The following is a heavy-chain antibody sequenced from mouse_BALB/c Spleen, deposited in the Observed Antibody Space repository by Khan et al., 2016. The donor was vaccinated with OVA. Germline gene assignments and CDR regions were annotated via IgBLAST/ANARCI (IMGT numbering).Heavy chain of an antibody. D-gene: IGHD2-10*01. Sequence: VQLQESGPGLVAPSQSLSITCTISGFSLTNYGVHWVRQPPGKGLEWLVVIWSDGSTTYNSALKSRLTISKDNSKRQVFLKMNSLQTDDTGMYFCDRQPYYHYNIMDYWGQGTSVTVAS. V-gene: IGHV2-6-1*01. CDR2: IWSDGST. CDR1: GFSLTNYG. J-gene: IGHJ4*01. CDR3: DRQPYYHYNIMDY.